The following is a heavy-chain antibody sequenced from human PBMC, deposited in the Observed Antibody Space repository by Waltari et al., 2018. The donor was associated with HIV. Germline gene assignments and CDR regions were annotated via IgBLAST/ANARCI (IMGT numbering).Heavy chain of an antibody. CDR1: GGSISSSSYY. D-gene: IGHD1-1*01. CDR2: IYYSGST. CDR3: ARLPSMENYFDY. V-gene: IGHV4-39*01. J-gene: IGHJ4*02. Sequence: QLQLQESGPGLVKPSETLSLTCTVSGGSISSSSYYWGWIRQPPGKGLEWIGSIYYSGSTYYNPSLKSRVTISVDTSKNQFSLKLSSVTAADTAVYYCARLPSMENYFDYWGQGTLVTVSS.